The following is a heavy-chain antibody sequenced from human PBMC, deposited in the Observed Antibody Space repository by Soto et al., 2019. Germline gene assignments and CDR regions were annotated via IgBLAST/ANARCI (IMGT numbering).Heavy chain of an antibody. CDR2: IFSTDEK. V-gene: IGHV2-26*01. J-gene: IGHJ4*02. Sequence: SGPTLVNPTETLTLTCTVSGFSLSNARMGVSWIRQPPGKALEWLAHIFSTDEKSYSTSLKSRLTISKDTSKSQVVLTMTNMDPVDTATYYCARGTYYDFLTDYYLLDYWGQGTLVTVS. D-gene: IGHD3-9*01. CDR1: GFSLSNARMG. CDR3: ARGTYYDFLTDYYLLDY.